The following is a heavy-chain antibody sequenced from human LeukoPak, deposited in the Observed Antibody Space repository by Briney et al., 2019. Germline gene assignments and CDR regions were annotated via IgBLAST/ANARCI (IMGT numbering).Heavy chain of an antibody. CDR3: ARDAVGARVDAFDI. Sequence: PGGSLRLSCTASGFTFSSYEMNWVRQAPGKGLEWVSYISSSGSTIYYADAVKGRFNISRDNAKNSLYLQMNSLRAEDTAVSYCARDAVGARVDAFDIWGQGTMVTVSS. J-gene: IGHJ3*02. CDR1: GFTFSSYE. D-gene: IGHD1-26*01. CDR2: ISSSGSTI. V-gene: IGHV3-48*03.